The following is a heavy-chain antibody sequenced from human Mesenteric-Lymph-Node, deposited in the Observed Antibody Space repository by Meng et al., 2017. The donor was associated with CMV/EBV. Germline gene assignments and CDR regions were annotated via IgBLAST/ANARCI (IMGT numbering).Heavy chain of an antibody. CDR3: ARGPEWELDDY. J-gene: IGHJ4*02. CDR2: INAANGNT. V-gene: IGHV1-3*01. Sequence: CTASGYTFNRYAMHWVRQAPGERLEWMGWINAANGNTRYSQKFQGRVTITGDTSASTGSIELSSLTSEDTAVYYCARGPEWELDDYWGQGTLVTVSS. D-gene: IGHD1-26*01. CDR1: GYTFNRYA.